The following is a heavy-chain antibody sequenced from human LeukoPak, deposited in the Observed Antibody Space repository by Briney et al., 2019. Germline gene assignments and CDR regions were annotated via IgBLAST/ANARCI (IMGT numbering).Heavy chain of an antibody. CDR3: ARKKGTYSSSSDY. V-gene: IGHV3-7*01. D-gene: IGHD6-13*01. CDR1: GFTFSSYA. Sequence: GGSLRLSCAASGFTFSSYAMHWVRQAPGKGLEWVANIKQDGSEKYYVDSVKGRFIISRDNAKNSLYLQLNSLRGEDTAVYYCARKKGTYSSSSDYWGQGTLVTVSS. CDR2: IKQDGSEK. J-gene: IGHJ4*02.